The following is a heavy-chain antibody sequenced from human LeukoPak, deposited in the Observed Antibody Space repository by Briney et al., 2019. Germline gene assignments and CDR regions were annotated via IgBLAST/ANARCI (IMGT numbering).Heavy chain of an antibody. V-gene: IGHV3-23*01. CDR3: AKEGGTYYDILTGALVPLGRAFDY. CDR1: GFTFSSYA. CDR2: ISGSGGST. Sequence: PGGSLRLSCAASGFTFSSYAMSWVRQAPGKGLEWVSAISGSGGSTYYADSVKGRFTISRDNSKNTLYLQMNSLRAEDTAVYYCAKEGGTYYDILTGALVPLGRAFDYWGQGTLVTVSS. J-gene: IGHJ4*02. D-gene: IGHD3-9*01.